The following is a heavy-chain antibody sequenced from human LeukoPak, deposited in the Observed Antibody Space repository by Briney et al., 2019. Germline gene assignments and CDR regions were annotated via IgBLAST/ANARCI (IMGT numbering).Heavy chain of an antibody. D-gene: IGHD6-6*01. CDR3: ARAVSIAARLALGY. CDR1: GYTFTGYH. CDR2: INPNSGGT. V-gene: IGHV1-2*02. J-gene: IGHJ4*02. Sequence: ASVKVSCKASGYTFTGYHMHWVRQAPGQGLEWMGWINPNSGGTNYAQKFQGRVTMTRDTSISTAYMELSRLRSDDTAVYYCARAVSIAARLALGYWGQGTLVTVSS.